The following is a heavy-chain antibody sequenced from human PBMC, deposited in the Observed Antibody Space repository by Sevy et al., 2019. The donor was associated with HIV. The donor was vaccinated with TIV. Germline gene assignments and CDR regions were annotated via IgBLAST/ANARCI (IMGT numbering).Heavy chain of an antibody. J-gene: IGHJ4*02. CDR1: GFTFRSYG. D-gene: IGHD2-21*02. CDR3: ANGDYYFDY. CDR2: IRYDGSDK. Sequence: GGSLRLSCAASGFTFRSYGMHWVRQAPGKGLEWVTFIRYDGSDKNYADSVKGRFTISRDNTKNMLFLHMNSLRADDTAVYYCANGDYYFDYWGQGTLVTVSS. V-gene: IGHV3-30*02.